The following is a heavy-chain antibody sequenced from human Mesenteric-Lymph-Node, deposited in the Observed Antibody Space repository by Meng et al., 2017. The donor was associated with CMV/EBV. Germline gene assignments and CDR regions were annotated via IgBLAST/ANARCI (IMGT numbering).Heavy chain of an antibody. CDR1: GYTFTGYY. V-gene: IGHV1-69*10. Sequence: SVKVSCKASGYTFTGYYMHWVRQAPGQGLEWMGGIIPILGIANYAQKFQGRVTITADKSTSTAYMELSSLRSEDTAVYYCARVRRDIVVVPAAISWFDPWGQGTLVTVSS. D-gene: IGHD2-2*01. J-gene: IGHJ5*02. CDR2: IIPILGIA. CDR3: ARVRRDIVVVPAAISWFDP.